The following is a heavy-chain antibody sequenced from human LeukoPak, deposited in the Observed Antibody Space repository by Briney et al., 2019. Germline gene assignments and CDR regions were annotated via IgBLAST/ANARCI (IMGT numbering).Heavy chain of an antibody. CDR2: INPSGGST. D-gene: IGHD3-3*01. V-gene: IGHV1-46*01. Sequence: ASVKVSCKASGYTFTSYYMHWVRQAPGQGLEWMGIINPSGGSTSYAQKFQGRVTMTRDTSTSTVYMELSSLRSEDTAVCYCANSFWSDYSSYGMDVWGQGTTVTVSS. CDR1: GYTFTSYY. J-gene: IGHJ6*02. CDR3: ANSFWSDYSSYGMDV.